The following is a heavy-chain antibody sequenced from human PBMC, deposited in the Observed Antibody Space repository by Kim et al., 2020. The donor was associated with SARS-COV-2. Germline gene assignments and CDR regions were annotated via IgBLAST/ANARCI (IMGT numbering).Heavy chain of an antibody. D-gene: IGHD1-1*01. Sequence: TDYAESAEGLITISRDNSKNTLDLQMNSLRAEDTAVYSCARDVRGTRAFDVWGQGTLVAVSS. CDR2: T. V-gene: IGHV3-23*01. CDR3: ARDVRGTRAFDV. J-gene: IGHJ3*01.